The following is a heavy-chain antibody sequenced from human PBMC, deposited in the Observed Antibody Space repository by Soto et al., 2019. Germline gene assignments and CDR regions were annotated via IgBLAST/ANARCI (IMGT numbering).Heavy chain of an antibody. CDR3: ARHSASVGVPFTF. Sequence: PSETLFLTCSVSGGSISSSSYYWGWIRQPPGMGPEWIGSIDYSGSTYYNPSLKTRVTISVDTSKNQFSLRLSSVTASDTAVYYCARHSASVGVPFTFWGLGTLVTVSS. CDR2: IDYSGST. J-gene: IGHJ4*02. V-gene: IGHV4-39*01. CDR1: GGSISSSSYY. D-gene: IGHD1-26*01.